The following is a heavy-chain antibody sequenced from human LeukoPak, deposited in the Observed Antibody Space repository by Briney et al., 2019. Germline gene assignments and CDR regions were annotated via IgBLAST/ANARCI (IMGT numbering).Heavy chain of an antibody. J-gene: IGHJ4*02. V-gene: IGHV3-74*01. D-gene: IGHD5-18*01. Sequence: GGSLRHSCAASGFTFSSYWMYWVRQAPGKGLVWVSRISSDGSSTSHADSVKGRFTISRDNAKNTLYLQMNSLRAEDTALYYCARVGGCGYSYGYCYWGQGTLVTVSS. CDR1: GFTFSSYW. CDR3: ARVGGCGYSYGYCY. CDR2: ISSDGSST.